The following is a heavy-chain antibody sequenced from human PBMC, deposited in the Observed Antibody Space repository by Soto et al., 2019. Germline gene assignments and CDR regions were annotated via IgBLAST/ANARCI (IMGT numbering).Heavy chain of an antibody. J-gene: IGHJ4*02. D-gene: IGHD3-22*01. V-gene: IGHV3-21*01. Sequence: GGSLRLSCAASGFTFSSYSMNWVRQAPGKGLEWVSSISSSSSYIYYADSVKGRFTISRDNAKNSLYLQMNSLRAEDTDVDYCSRDIEYYVSSGPEVWGQGTLVTVSS. CDR1: GFTFSSYS. CDR2: ISSSSSYI. CDR3: SRDIEYYVSSGPEV.